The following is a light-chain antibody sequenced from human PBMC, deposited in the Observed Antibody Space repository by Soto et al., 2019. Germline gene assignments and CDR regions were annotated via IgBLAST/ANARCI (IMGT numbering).Light chain of an antibody. CDR1: SSDVGGYNY. CDR3: SSYTTSSTYV. J-gene: IGLJ1*01. V-gene: IGLV2-14*01. CDR2: DVS. Sequence: QSVLTQPASVSGSPGQSIAISCTGTSSDVGGYNYVSWYQQHPGKAPKLILCDVSNRPSGVSDRFSGSKSGNTASLTFSGLQTEDEADYYCSSYTTSSTYVFGTGTKVTVL.